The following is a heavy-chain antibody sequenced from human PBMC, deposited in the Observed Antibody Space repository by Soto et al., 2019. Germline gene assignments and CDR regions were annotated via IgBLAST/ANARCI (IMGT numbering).Heavy chain of an antibody. V-gene: IGHV4-59*08. CDR2: VYYSGST. D-gene: IGHD2-2*01. CDR1: GGSISSYY. CDR3: ARLGYCSRTSCFSSGFFDY. J-gene: IGHJ4*02. Sequence: PSETLSLTCSVSGGSISSYYWSWIRQPPGKGLEWIGYVYYSGSTNYNPSLKSRVTISVDTSKNQFSLKLNSVTAADTAIYFCARLGYCSRTSCFSSGFFDYWGQGTLVTVSS.